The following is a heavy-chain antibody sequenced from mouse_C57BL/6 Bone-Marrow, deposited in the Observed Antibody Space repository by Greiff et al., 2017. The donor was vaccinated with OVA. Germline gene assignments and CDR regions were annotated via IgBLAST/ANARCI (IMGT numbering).Heavy chain of an antibody. V-gene: IGHV5-17*01. CDR1: GFTFTDYG. CDR2: ISSGSSTI. J-gene: IGHJ2*01. CDR3: ARKNWDYFDY. D-gene: IGHD4-1*01. Sequence: EVKLVESGGGLVKPGGSLKLSCAASGFTFTDYGMHWVRQAPGKGLEWVAYISSGSSTIYYADTVKGRFTISRDNAKNTLFLQMTSLRSEDTAVYYCARKNWDYFDYWGQGTTLTVSS.